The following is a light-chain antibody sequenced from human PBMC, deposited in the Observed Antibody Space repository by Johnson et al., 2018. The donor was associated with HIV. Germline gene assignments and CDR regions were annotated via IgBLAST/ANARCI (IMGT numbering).Light chain of an antibody. Sequence: QSVLTQPPSVSAAPGQKVTISCSGSSSNIGNNYVSWYQQLPGTAPKLLIYDNNNGPSGIPDRISGSKSGTSATLGITGLQTGDEADYYCGTWDSSLSAYVFGTGTKVTVL. CDR3: GTWDSSLSAYV. CDR1: SSNIGNNY. CDR2: DNN. V-gene: IGLV1-51*01. J-gene: IGLJ1*01.